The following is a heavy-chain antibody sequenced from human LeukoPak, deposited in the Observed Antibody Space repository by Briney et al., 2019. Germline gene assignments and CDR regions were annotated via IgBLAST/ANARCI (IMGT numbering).Heavy chain of an antibody. D-gene: IGHD3-22*01. CDR1: GFILSGSA. CDR3: AYDSSGYKWFDP. J-gene: IGHJ5*02. V-gene: IGHV3-73*01. CDR2: IRSKANSYAT. Sequence: PAGSLRLSCVASGFILSGSAMHWVRQASGKGLEWVGRIRSKANSYATAYAASVKGRFTISRDDSKNTAYLQMNSLKTEDTAVYYCAYDSSGYKWFDPWGQGTLVTVSS.